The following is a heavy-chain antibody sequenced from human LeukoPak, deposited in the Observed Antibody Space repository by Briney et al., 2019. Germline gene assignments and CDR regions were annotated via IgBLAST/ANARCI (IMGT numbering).Heavy chain of an antibody. D-gene: IGHD1-20*01. J-gene: IGHJ4*02. CDR1: GGSFSGYY. CDR3: ARGVTGIHY. V-gene: IGHV4-34*01. CDR2: INHSGST. Sequence: SSETLSLTCAVYGGSFSGYYWSWIRQPPGKGLEWIGEINHSGSTNYNPSLKSRVTISVDTSKNQFPLKLSSVTAADTAVYYRARGVTGIHYWGQGTLVTVSS.